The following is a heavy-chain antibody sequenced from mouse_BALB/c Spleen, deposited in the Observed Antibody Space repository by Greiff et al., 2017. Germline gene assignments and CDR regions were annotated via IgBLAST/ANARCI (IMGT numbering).Heavy chain of an antibody. CDR1: GYTFTSYW. CDR3: ARAERYTILYAMDY. Sequence: QVQLQQSGAELAKPGASVKMSCKASGYTFTSYWMHWVKQRPGQGLEWIGYINPSTGYTEYNQKFKDKATLTADKSSSTAYMQLSSLTSEDSAVYYCARAERYTILYAMDYWGQGTSVTVSS. V-gene: IGHV1-7*01. CDR2: INPSTGYT. J-gene: IGHJ4*01. D-gene: IGHD2-14*01.